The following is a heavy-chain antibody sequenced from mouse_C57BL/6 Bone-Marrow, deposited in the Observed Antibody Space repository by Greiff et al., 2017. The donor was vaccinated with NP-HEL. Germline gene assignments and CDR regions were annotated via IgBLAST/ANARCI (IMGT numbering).Heavy chain of an antibody. CDR3: ARYGSSSYWYFDV. J-gene: IGHJ1*03. CDR1: GYTFTDYY. D-gene: IGHD1-1*01. CDR2: IDPGSGNT. V-gene: IGHV1-76*01. Sequence: QVQLKESGAELVRPGASVKLSCKASGYTFTDYYINWVKQRPGQGLEWIARIDPGSGNTYYNEKFKGKATLTAENSSSTAYMQLSSLTSEDSAVYCCARYGSSSYWYFDVWGTGTTVTVSS.